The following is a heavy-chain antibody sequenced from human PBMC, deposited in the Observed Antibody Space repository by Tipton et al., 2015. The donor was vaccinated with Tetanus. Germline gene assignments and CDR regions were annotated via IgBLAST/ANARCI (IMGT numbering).Heavy chain of an antibody. CDR1: GGSISSGGYY. J-gene: IGHJ5*02. D-gene: IGHD4-17*01. Sequence: TLSLTCTVSGGSISSGGYYWSWIRQHPGKGLEWIGYIYYSGSTYYNPSLKSRVTISVDTSKNQFSLKLSSVTAADTAVYYCARVLEDDYGDYGWFDPWGQGTLVTVSS. V-gene: IGHV4-31*03. CDR2: IYYSGST. CDR3: ARVLEDDYGDYGWFDP.